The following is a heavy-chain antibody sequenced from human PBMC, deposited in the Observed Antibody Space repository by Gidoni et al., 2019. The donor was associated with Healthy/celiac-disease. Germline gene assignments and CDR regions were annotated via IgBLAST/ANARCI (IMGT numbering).Heavy chain of an antibody. Sequence: EVQLVQSGAEVKKPGESLRISCKGSGYSFTSYWISWVRQMPGKGLEWMGRIDPSDSYTNYSPSFQGHVTISADKSISTAYLQWSSLKASDTAMYYCARTQGDPISGSYYYYGMDVWGQGTTVTVSS. D-gene: IGHD3-10*01. CDR1: GYSFTSYW. CDR3: ARTQGDPISGSYYYYGMDV. J-gene: IGHJ6*02. CDR2: IDPSDSYT. V-gene: IGHV5-10-1*03.